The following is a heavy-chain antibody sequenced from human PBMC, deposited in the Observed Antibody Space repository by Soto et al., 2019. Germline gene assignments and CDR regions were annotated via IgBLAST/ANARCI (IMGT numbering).Heavy chain of an antibody. D-gene: IGHD3-3*01. J-gene: IGHJ6*02. CDR3: TPGGPYYDFWSGYFHYYYGMDV. Sequence: EVQLVESGGGLVKPGGSLRLSCAASGFTFSNAWMNWVRQAPGKGLEWVGRIKSKTDGGTTDYAAPVKGRFTISRDDSKNTLYLQMNSLKTEDTAVYYCTPGGPYYDFWSGYFHYYYGMDVWGQGTTVTVSS. V-gene: IGHV3-15*07. CDR2: IKSKTDGGTT. CDR1: GFTFSNAW.